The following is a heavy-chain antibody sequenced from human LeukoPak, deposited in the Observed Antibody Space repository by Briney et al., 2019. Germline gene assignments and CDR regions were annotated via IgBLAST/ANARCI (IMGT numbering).Heavy chain of an antibody. CDR1: GFTFSPYG. CDR2: IWYDGSNK. V-gene: IGHV3-33*01. D-gene: IGHD3-16*01. J-gene: IGHJ4*02. CDR3: TREGGEQFVSFDN. Sequence: PGGSLRLSCAASGFTFSPYGMHWVRQAPGKGLVGGAIIWYDGSNKYYADSVRGRFTISRDNSQHGLFLQMKSLRSEDTAVYYCTREGGEQFVSFDNWGQGALVTVSS.